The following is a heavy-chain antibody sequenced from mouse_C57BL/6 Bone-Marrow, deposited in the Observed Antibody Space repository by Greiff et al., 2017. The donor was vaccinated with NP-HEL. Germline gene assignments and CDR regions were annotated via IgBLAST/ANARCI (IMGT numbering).Heavy chain of an antibody. D-gene: IGHD1-1*01. CDR1: GYTFTSYW. J-gene: IGHJ2*01. V-gene: IGHV1-53*01. Sequence: QVQLQQPGTELVKPGASVKLSCKASGYTFTSYWMHWVKQRPGQGLEWIGNINPSNGGTNYNEKFKSKATLTVDKSSSTAYMQLSSLTSEDSAVYYFARSNTTVEDYFDYWGQGTTLTVSS. CDR2: INPSNGGT. CDR3: ARSNTTVEDYFDY.